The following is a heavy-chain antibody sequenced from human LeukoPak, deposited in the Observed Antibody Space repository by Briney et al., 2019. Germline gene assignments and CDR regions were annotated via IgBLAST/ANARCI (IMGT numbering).Heavy chain of an antibody. V-gene: IGHV3-30*03. Sequence: GGSLRLSCAASGFTFSSYAMSWVRQAPGKRLEWVAVISDDGSRRFYVDSVKGRFTISRDNSKDTLYLQMYSLRAEDTAVYYCAREDVGYDFDSWAREPWSPSPQ. D-gene: IGHD2-2*01. J-gene: IGHJ4*02. CDR3: AREDVGYDFDS. CDR2: ISDDGSRR. CDR1: GFTFSSYA.